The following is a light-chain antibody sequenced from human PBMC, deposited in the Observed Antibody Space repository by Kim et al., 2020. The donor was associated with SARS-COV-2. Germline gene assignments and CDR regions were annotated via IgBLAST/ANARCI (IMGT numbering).Light chain of an antibody. Sequence: ESPVERVTLSCRASQSVSSNVAWCQQKPGQPPSLLIYGASTRATGIPARFSGSGYGTEFTLTISSLQSEDFAVYYCQQYNVWPITFGQGTRLEIK. CDR2: GAS. CDR3: QQYNVWPIT. V-gene: IGKV3-15*01. J-gene: IGKJ5*01. CDR1: QSVSSN.